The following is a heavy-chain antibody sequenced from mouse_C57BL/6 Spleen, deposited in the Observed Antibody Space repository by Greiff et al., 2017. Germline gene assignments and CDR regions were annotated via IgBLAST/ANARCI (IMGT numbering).Heavy chain of an antibody. Sequence: EVQLQESGGGLVKPGGSLKLSCAASGFTFSDYGMHWVRQAPEKGLEWVAYISSGSSTIYYADTVKGRFTISRDNAKNTLFLQITSLRSEDTAMYYCANLYGNGWGQGTTLTVSS. V-gene: IGHV5-17*01. J-gene: IGHJ2*01. D-gene: IGHD2-10*02. CDR1: GFTFSDYG. CDR3: ANLYGNG. CDR2: ISSGSSTI.